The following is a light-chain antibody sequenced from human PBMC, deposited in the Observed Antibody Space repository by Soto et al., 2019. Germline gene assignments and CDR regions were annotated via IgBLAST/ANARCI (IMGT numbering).Light chain of an antibody. CDR2: EVS. CDR1: SSDVGGYNY. J-gene: IGLJ2*01. CDR3: SSYTSSSTLV. V-gene: IGLV2-14*01. Sequence: QSVLTQPASVSGSPGQSITISCTGTSSDVGGYNYVSWYHQHPGKAPKLMIYEVSNRPSGVSNRFSGSKSGNTASLTISGLQAEDEADYYCSSYTSSSTLVFGGGTQLTV.